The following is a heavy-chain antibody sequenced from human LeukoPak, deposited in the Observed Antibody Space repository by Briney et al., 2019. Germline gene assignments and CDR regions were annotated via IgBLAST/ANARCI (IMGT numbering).Heavy chain of an antibody. J-gene: IGHJ4*02. D-gene: IGHD3-10*01. Sequence: ASVKVSFKASGYTFTSYDINWVRQATGQGLEWMGWMNPNSGNTGYAQKFQGRVTMTRNTSISTAYMELSSLRSEDTAVYYCARAVRITMVRGVYYFDYWGQGTLVTVSS. CDR2: MNPNSGNT. CDR1: GYTFTSYD. CDR3: ARAVRITMVRGVYYFDY. V-gene: IGHV1-8*01.